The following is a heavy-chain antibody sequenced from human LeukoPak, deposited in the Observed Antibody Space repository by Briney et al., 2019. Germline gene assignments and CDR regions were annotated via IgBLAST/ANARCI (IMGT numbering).Heavy chain of an antibody. CDR1: GFAFSSYA. CDR2: VSAGGGGA. CDR3: AKAVHSGVYGGYYFDY. Sequence: PGGSLRLSCGASGFAFSSYAMTWVRQAPGKGLEWLSSVSAGGGGADNANSVMGRFSISRDNSKNTLYLQMNSLRVEDTAVYYCAKAVHSGVYGGYYFDYWGQGTLVTVSS. V-gene: IGHV3-23*01. J-gene: IGHJ4*02. D-gene: IGHD1-26*01.